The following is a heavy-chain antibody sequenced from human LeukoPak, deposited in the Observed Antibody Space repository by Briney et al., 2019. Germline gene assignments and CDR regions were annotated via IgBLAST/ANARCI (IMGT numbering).Heavy chain of an antibody. J-gene: IGHJ5*02. CDR3: ARDTKRSRARWENLGFDP. Sequence: GASVKVSCKASGYTFTSYGISWVRQAPGQGLEWMGYIITYNGNTNYAQKLQGRVTMTTDTSTSTAYMELRSLRSDDTAVYYCARDTKRSRARWENLGFDPWGQGTLVTVSP. CDR2: IITYNGNT. V-gene: IGHV1-18*01. CDR1: GYTFTSYG. D-gene: IGHD1-26*01.